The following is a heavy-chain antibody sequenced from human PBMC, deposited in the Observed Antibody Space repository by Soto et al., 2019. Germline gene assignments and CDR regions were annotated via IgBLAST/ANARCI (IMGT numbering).Heavy chain of an antibody. CDR2: IYYSGST. CDR3: ARGKSGFSGNYDY. Sequence: SETLSLTCTVSGGSISSYYWSWIRQPPGKGLEWIGYIYYSGSTNYNPSLKSRVTISVDTSKNQFSLKLSSVTAADTAMYYCARGKSGFSGNYDYWGQGTVVTVSS. V-gene: IGHV4-59*01. CDR1: GGSISSYY. J-gene: IGHJ4*02. D-gene: IGHD3-10*01.